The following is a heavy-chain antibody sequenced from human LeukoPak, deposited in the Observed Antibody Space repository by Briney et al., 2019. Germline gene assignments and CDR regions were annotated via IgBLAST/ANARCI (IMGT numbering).Heavy chain of an antibody. J-gene: IGHJ4*02. Sequence: GGSLRLSCAGSEFTFISYSMHWVRQAPWKGLEWVSSISGSSDEIYYADSVKGRFTISRDNSQNSLYLQMKGLRAEDTALYYCARRGYYDYPGFDYWGQGTLVTVSS. CDR1: EFTFISYS. CDR2: ISGSSDEI. V-gene: IGHV3-21*01. CDR3: ARRGYYDYPGFDY. D-gene: IGHD3-16*01.